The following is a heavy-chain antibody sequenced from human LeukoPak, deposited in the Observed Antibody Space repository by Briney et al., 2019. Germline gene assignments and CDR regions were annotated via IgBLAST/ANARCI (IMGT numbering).Heavy chain of an antibody. J-gene: IGHJ4*02. CDR3: ARGLYYDSGYFDY. CDR1: GFTFSSYS. CDR2: ISSRSSYI. Sequence: GGSLRLSCAASGFTFSSYSMNWVRQAQGKGLEWVSSISSRSSYIYYADSVKGRFTISRDNAKNSLYLQMNSLRAEDTAVYYCARGLYYDSGYFDYWGQGTLVTVSS. V-gene: IGHV3-21*01. D-gene: IGHD3-22*01.